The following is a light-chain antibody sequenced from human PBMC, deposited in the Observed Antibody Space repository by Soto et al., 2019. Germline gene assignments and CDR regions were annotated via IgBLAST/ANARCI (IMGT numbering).Light chain of an antibody. CDR2: YDD. J-gene: IGLJ2*01. CDR3: AVWDDSLNGVV. CDR1: SSNVGNNA. V-gene: IGLV1-36*01. Sequence: QSVLTQPPSVSEAPRQRVTISCSGSSSNVGNNAVNWYQQLPGKAPKLLIYYDDLLPSGVSDRFSGSTSGTSASLAISGLQSEDEADYYCAVWDDSLNGVVFGGGTTLTVL.